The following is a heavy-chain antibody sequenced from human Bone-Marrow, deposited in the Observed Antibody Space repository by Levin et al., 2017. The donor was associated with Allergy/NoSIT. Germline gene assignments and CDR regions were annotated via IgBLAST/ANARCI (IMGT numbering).Heavy chain of an antibody. CDR1: GYTFTSYG. J-gene: IGHJ4*02. CDR2: ISAYNGNT. Sequence: GASVKVSCKASGYTFTSYGISWVRQAPGQGLEWMGWISAYNGNTNYAQKLQGRVTMTTDTSTSTAYMELRSLRSDDTAVYYCARDLPDYGDYVSEYYFDYWGQGTLVTVSS. D-gene: IGHD4-17*01. CDR3: ARDLPDYGDYVSEYYFDY. V-gene: IGHV1-18*01.